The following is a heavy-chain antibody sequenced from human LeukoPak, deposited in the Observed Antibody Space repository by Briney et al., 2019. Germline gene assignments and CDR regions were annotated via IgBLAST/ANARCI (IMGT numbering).Heavy chain of an antibody. V-gene: IGHV1-46*01. J-gene: IGHJ6*04. CDR2: INPSGGST. CDR3: AGGHYDILTGYTPGGMDV. Sequence: ASVKVSCKASGYTFTGYYMHWVRQAPGQGLEWMGIINPSGGSTSYAQKFQGRVTMTRDTSTSTVYMELSSLRSEDTAVYYCAGGHYDILTGYTPGGMDVWGKGTTVTVSS. CDR1: GYTFTGYY. D-gene: IGHD3-9*01.